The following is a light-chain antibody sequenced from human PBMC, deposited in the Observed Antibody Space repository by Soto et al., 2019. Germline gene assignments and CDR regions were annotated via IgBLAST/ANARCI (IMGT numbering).Light chain of an antibody. CDR2: KAS. CDR1: QTMSSW. V-gene: IGKV1-5*03. Sequence: DIQMTPYPSPLSGSVGARVTPNCLASQTMSSWLAWYQQKPGKAPKLLIYKASTLKSGVPSRFSGSGSGTEFTPTISSLQPDDFATYYCQHCNSYSESFGQGTKVDI. J-gene: IGKJ1*01. CDR3: QHCNSYSES.